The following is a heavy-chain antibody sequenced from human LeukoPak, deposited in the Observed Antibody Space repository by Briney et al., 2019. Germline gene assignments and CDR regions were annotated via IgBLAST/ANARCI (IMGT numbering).Heavy chain of an antibody. D-gene: IGHD4-23*01. Sequence: GGSLRLSCAASGFTFSSYAMHWVRQAPGKGLEWVAVISYDGSNKYYADSVKGRFTISRDNSKNTLYLQMNSLRAEDTAVYYCARAAVTPHYYYMDVWGKGTTVTISS. CDR2: ISYDGSNK. J-gene: IGHJ6*03. V-gene: IGHV3-30*14. CDR1: GFTFSSYA. CDR3: ARAAVTPHYYYMDV.